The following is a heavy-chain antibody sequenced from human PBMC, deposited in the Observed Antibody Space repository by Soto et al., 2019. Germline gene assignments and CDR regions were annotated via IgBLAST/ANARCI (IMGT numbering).Heavy chain of an antibody. D-gene: IGHD1-26*01. Sequence: QVQLVQSGAEVKKPGASVKVSCKASGYTFTSHYMHWVRQAPGQGLEWMGIINPSGGSTRYAQKFQGRVTMNRDTSTSTVYMELSSLRSEDTAVYYCARDLGWELPPIYYYYGMDVWGQGTKVTVSS. CDR1: GYTFTSHY. CDR3: ARDLGWELPPIYYYYGMDV. J-gene: IGHJ6*02. CDR2: INPSGGST. V-gene: IGHV1-46*01.